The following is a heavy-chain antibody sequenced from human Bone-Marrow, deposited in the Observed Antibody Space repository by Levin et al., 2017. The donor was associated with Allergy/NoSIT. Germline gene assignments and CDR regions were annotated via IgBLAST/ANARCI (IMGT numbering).Heavy chain of an antibody. Sequence: LSQTLSLTCSVSGGSISSGSYYWGWIRQPPGKGLEWIGSIYYSGGTYYNPSLGSRVTISVYTSKNQFSLRLSSVTGAETAVYYCARNPPAIFGVVNEPKTFDYWGQGILVTVSS. CDR1: GGSISSGSYY. CDR3: ARNPPAIFGVVNEPKTFDY. CDR2: IYYSGGT. J-gene: IGHJ4*02. D-gene: IGHD3-3*01. V-gene: IGHV4-39*07.